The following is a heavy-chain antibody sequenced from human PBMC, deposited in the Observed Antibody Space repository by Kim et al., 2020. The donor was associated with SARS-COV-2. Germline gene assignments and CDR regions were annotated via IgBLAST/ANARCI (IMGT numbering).Heavy chain of an antibody. CDR3: AKGDQTVLYYDRGYDY. Sequence: GGSLRLSCAASGFTFSSYALSWVHQAPGKGLEWVSGLSGSGSNTYYADSVKGRFTISRDNSKSMLYLWMTSLKVEDMAVYYCAKGDQTVLYYDRGYDYWGQGTLVTVSS. CDR1: GFTFSSYA. J-gene: IGHJ4*02. CDR2: LSGSGSNT. D-gene: IGHD3-22*01. V-gene: IGHV3-23*01.